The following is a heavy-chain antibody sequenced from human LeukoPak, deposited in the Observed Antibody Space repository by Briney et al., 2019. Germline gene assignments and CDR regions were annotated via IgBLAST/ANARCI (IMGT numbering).Heavy chain of an antibody. V-gene: IGHV4-61*02. CDR3: ARDRSEQLVSRFDP. D-gene: IGHD6-13*01. CDR2: IYTSGST. J-gene: IGHJ5*02. CDR1: GGSISSGSYY. Sequence: SQTLSLTCTVSGGSISSGSYYWSWIRQPAGKGLEWIGRIYTSGSTNYNPSLKSRVTISVDTSKNQFSLKLSSVTAADTAVYYCARDRSEQLVSRFDPWGQGTLVTVSS.